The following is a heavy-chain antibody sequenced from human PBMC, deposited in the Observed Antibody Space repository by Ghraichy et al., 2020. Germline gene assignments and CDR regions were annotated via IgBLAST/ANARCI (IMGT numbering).Heavy chain of an antibody. CDR2: ISSSSTI. V-gene: IGHV3-48*02. CDR1: GFTFSSYS. D-gene: IGHD2-8*01. J-gene: IGHJ6*02. CDR3: ASAVSYCTNGVCYSHYYYYYGMDV. Sequence: GESLNISCAASGFTFSSYSMNWVRQAPGKGLEWVSYISSSSTIYYADSVKGRFTISRDNAKNSLYLQMNSLRDEDTAVYYCASAVSYCTNGVCYSHYYYYYGMDVWGQGTTVTVSS.